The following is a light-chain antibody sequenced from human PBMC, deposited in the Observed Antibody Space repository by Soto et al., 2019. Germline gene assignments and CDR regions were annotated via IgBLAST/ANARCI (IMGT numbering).Light chain of an antibody. J-gene: IGLJ1*01. CDR2: EVS. CDR3: SSYTSSSTPFV. V-gene: IGLV2-14*01. Sequence: QSVLTQPASVSGSPGQSITISCTGTSSDVGGYNYVSWYQQHPGKAPKLMIYEVSNRPSGISIRFSGSKSGNTASLTISGLPSEDYSDYYCSSYTSSSTPFVFGTGTKLTVL. CDR1: SSDVGGYNY.